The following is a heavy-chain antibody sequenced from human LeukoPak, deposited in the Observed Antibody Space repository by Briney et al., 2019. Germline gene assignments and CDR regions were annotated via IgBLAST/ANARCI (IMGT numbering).Heavy chain of an antibody. D-gene: IGHD4-23*01. J-gene: IGHJ4*02. Sequence: PGESLKISCKVSGYSFISYWIGWVRQMPDKGLESLGMIYPGDSDTRYSPSFQGLVTLSVDKSITTAYLQWSSLKASDTAIYYCARLDYAGNPFDNWGPGTLVPVSS. CDR1: GYSFISYW. V-gene: IGHV5-51*01. CDR3: ARLDYAGNPFDN. CDR2: IYPGDSDT.